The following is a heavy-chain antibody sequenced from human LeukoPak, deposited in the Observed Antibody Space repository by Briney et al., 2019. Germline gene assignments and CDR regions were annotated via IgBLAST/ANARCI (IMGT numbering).Heavy chain of an antibody. Sequence: HTGGSLRLSCAASGFTFSSYGMHWVRQAPGKGLEWVAVISYDGSNKYYADSVKGRFTISRDNSKNTLYLQMNSLSAEDTAVYYCAKDRRGYCSGGSCYYNFDYWGQGTLVTVSS. J-gene: IGHJ4*02. CDR1: GFTFSSYG. D-gene: IGHD2-15*01. V-gene: IGHV3-30*18. CDR2: ISYDGSNK. CDR3: AKDRRGYCSGGSCYYNFDY.